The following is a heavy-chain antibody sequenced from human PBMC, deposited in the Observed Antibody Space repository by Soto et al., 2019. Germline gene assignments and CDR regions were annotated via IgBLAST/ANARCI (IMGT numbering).Heavy chain of an antibody. V-gene: IGHV3-30*18. D-gene: IGHD1-20*01. Sequence: AESLRLSCAASGFTFSSYGMHWVRQAPGKGLEWVAVISYDGSNKYYADSVKGRFTISRDNSKNTVYLQMNSLRAEDTAVYYCVKAVYLLDFDYWGQGTLVTVSS. CDR1: GFTFSSYG. CDR3: VKAVYLLDFDY. CDR2: ISYDGSNK. J-gene: IGHJ4*02.